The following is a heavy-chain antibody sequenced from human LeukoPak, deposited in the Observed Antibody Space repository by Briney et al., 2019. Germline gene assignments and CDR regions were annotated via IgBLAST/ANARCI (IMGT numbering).Heavy chain of an antibody. CDR1: GFTFSSYA. V-gene: IGHV3-30-3*01. CDR2: ISYDGSNK. J-gene: IGHJ4*02. D-gene: IGHD1-26*01. CDR3: ARRDGGSYTGPFDY. Sequence: SLRLSCAASGFTFSSYAMHSVRQTPRKGLEWVSVISYDGSNKYYTDSVKGRFTISRDNSKNTLYLQMNSLRAEDTAVYYCARRDGGSYTGPFDYWGQGTLVTVSS.